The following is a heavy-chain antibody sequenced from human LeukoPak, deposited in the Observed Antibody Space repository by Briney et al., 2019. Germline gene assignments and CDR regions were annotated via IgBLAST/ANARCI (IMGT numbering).Heavy chain of an antibody. CDR3: ARDRIGDAFDI. Sequence: GGSLRLSCAASGFTFSSYSMNWVRQAPGKGLEWVSSISSSSSYIYYADSVKGRFTISRDNAKNSLYLQMNSLRAEDTAVYYCARDRIGDAFDIWGQGTMVTVSS. CDR1: GFTFSSYS. CDR2: ISSSSSYI. J-gene: IGHJ3*02. V-gene: IGHV3-21*01. D-gene: IGHD3-16*01.